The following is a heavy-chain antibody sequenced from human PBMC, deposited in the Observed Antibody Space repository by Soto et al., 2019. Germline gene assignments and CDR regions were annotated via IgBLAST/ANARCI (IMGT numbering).Heavy chain of an antibody. CDR1: GFTFSSYA. V-gene: IGHV3-23*01. CDR2: ISGSGGST. Sequence: GGSLRLSCAASGFTFSSYAMSWVRQAPGKGLEWVSAISGSGGSTYYADSVKGRFTISRDNSKNTLYLQMNSLRAEDTAVYYCANPAYYDSSGYWVGWGQGTLVTVSS. CDR3: ANPAYYDSSGYWVG. D-gene: IGHD3-22*01. J-gene: IGHJ4*02.